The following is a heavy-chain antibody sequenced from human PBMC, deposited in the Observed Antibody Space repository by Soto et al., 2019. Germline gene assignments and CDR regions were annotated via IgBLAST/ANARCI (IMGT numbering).Heavy chain of an antibody. CDR2: ISSSSSYI. Sequence: GGSLRLSCAASGFTFSSYSMNWVRQAPGKGLEWVSSISSSSSYIYYADSVKGRFTISRDNAKNSLYLQMNSLRAEDTAVYYCARVWLRPQSYYFDYWGQGTLVTVSS. J-gene: IGHJ4*02. CDR3: ARVWLRPQSYYFDY. V-gene: IGHV3-21*01. CDR1: GFTFSSYS. D-gene: IGHD5-12*01.